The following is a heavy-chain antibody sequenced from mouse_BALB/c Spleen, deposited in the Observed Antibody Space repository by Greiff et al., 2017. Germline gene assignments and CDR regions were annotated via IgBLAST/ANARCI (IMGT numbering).Heavy chain of an antibody. D-gene: IGHD2-3*01. CDR2: ISYSGST. J-gene: IGHJ3*01. CDR1: GYSITSDYA. Sequence: VQLKESGPGLVKPSQSLSLTCTVTGYSITSDYAWNWIRQFPGNKLEWMGYISYSGSTSYNPSLKSRISITRDTSKNQFFLQLNSVTTEDTATYYCARWGPLSGRFAYWGQGTLVTVSA. V-gene: IGHV3-2*02. CDR3: ARWGPLSGRFAY.